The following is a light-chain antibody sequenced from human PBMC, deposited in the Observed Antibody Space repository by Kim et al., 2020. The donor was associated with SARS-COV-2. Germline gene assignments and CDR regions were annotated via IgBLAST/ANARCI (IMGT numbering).Light chain of an antibody. CDR1: SSNIGNNY. V-gene: IGLV1-51*01. J-gene: IGLJ1*01. Sequence: GQKVTISCSGSSSNIGNNYVSWYQQLPGTAPKLLIYDNNKRPSGIPDRFSGSKSGTAATLGITGLQTGDEADYYCGTGDSSLSAYVFGTGTKVTVL. CDR2: DNN. CDR3: GTGDSSLSAYV.